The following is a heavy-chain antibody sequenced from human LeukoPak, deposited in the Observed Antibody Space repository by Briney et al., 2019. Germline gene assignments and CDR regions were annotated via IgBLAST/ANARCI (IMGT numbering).Heavy chain of an antibody. Sequence: SETLSLTCTVSGGSIISYFWSRFRQPPGKGPEWIGYIFDSGTTNYNPSTNYNPSLKSRVTVSLDTSKNHFSLKLSSVTAADTAVYFCARGGVTTIAQYDYWGQGILVTVSS. D-gene: IGHD5-12*01. CDR1: GGSIISYF. J-gene: IGHJ4*02. CDR2: IFDSGTTNYNPST. CDR3: ARGGVTTIAQYDY. V-gene: IGHV4-59*01.